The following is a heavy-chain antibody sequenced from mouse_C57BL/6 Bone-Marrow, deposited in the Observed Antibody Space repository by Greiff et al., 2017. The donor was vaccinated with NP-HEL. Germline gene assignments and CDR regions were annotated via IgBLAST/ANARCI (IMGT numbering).Heavy chain of an antibody. CDR2: IDPSDSET. J-gene: IGHJ2*01. CDR1: GYTFTSYW. V-gene: IGHV1-52*01. Sequence: QVQLQQPGAELVRPGSSVKLSCKASGYTFTSYWMHWVKQRPIQGLEWIGNIDPSDSETHYNQKFKDKATLTVDKSSSTAYMQLSSLTSEDSAVYYCARSLYYGSSLFDYWGQGTTLTVSS. D-gene: IGHD1-1*01. CDR3: ARSLYYGSSLFDY.